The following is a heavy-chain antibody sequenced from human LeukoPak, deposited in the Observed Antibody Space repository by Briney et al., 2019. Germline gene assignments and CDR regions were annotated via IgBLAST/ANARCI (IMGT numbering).Heavy chain of an antibody. Sequence: GESLKISCKGSGYGFTNYWIGWVRQMPGKGLEWMGFIYPGDSETRYSPSFQGQVTISADKSISTAYLQWNSLKASDTAMYYCARRKDYGGNYFDYWGQGTQVTVSS. J-gene: IGHJ4*02. CDR1: GYGFTNYW. D-gene: IGHD4-23*01. CDR2: IYPGDSET. CDR3: ARRKDYGGNYFDY. V-gene: IGHV5-51*01.